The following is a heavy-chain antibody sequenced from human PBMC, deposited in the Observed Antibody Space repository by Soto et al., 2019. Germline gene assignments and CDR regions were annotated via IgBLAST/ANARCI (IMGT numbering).Heavy chain of an antibody. CDR3: ARDLWGYCGTDCYPLDV. CDR2: MYHTGST. V-gene: IGHV4-30-2*01. Sequence: PSETLSLTCAVSGGSISSGGYSWSWIRQPPGKGLEWIGYMYHTGSTVYNPSFKSRVTISVDTSKNQFSLKLNSVTAADTAVYYCARDLWGYCGTDCYPLDVWGQGTTVTVSS. CDR1: GGSISSGGYS. J-gene: IGHJ6*02. D-gene: IGHD2-21*02.